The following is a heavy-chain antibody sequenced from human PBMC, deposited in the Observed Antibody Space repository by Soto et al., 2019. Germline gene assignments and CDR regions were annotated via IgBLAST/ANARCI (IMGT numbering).Heavy chain of an antibody. CDR2: INHSGST. D-gene: IGHD6-6*01. J-gene: IGHJ5*02. CDR1: GGSFSGYY. V-gene: IGHV4-34*01. Sequence: SETLSLTYAVYGGSFSGYYGSWIRQPPGKGLEWIGEINHSGSTNYNPSLKSRVTISVDTSKNQFSLKLSSVTAADTAVYYCARGHIAARPRSPTRNWFDPWGQGTLVTVSS. CDR3: ARGHIAARPRSPTRNWFDP.